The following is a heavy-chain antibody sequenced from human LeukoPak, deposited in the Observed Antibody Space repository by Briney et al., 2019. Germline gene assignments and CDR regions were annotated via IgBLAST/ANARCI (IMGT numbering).Heavy chain of an antibody. CDR2: ISSSSSTI. Sequence: GGSLRLSCAASGLTFSSYSMNWVRQAPGKGLEWVSYISSSSSTIYYADSVKGRFTISRDNAKNSLYLQMNSLRAEDTAVYYCARVGDTIFGVVINEDDYWGQGTLVTVSS. CDR1: GLTFSSYS. D-gene: IGHD3-3*01. J-gene: IGHJ4*02. V-gene: IGHV3-48*01. CDR3: ARVGDTIFGVVINEDDY.